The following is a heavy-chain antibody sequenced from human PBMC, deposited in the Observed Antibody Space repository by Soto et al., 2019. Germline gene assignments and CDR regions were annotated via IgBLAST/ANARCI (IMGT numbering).Heavy chain of an antibody. CDR1: SGSFIPDY. J-gene: IGHJ5*02. V-gene: IGHV4-59*08. CDR2: IYYGGST. Sequence: LSWTHRHTCIVASGSFIPDYRIRILKTPGKGLDWLGYIYYGGSTSYNPSLKSRVSISLETSKSQFSLRLTSVTAADSAVYYCARRGAYFQSRDPWGPGTLVTVSA. D-gene: IGHD3-10*01. CDR3: ARRGAYFQSRDP.